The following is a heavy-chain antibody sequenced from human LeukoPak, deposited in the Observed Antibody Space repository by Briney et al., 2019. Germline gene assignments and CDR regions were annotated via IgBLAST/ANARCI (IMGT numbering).Heavy chain of an antibody. V-gene: IGHV3-23*01. CDR2: ICGSGGST. CDR3: TIAGDGYFDP. J-gene: IGHJ5*02. D-gene: IGHD5-24*01. Sequence: GGSLRLSCAASGFTFSSYGMSWVRQAPGKGLEWVSAICGSGGSTYYADSVKGRFTISRDNAKNTLYLQLNSLRAEDTAVYYCTIAGDGYFDPWGQGTLVTVSS. CDR1: GFTFSSYG.